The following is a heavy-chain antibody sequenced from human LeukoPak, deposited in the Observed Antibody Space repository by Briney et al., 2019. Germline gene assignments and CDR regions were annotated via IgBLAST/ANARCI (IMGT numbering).Heavy chain of an antibody. CDR1: GFTFSSYS. CDR2: ISSSGSTI. V-gene: IGHV3-48*04. Sequence: GGSLRLSCAASGFTFSSYSMNWVRQAPGKGLEWVSYISSSGSTIYYADSVKGRFTISRDNAKNSLYLQMNSLRAEDTALYYCAKGENYYGSGSSRAFDSWGQGTMVTVSS. D-gene: IGHD3-10*01. CDR3: AKGENYYGSGSSRAFDS. J-gene: IGHJ3*02.